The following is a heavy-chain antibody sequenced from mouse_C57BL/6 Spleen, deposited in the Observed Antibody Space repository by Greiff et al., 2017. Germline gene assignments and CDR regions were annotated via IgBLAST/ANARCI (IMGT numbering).Heavy chain of an antibody. CDR1: GYTFTEYT. CDR3: ARHEGLITTVVADWYFDV. V-gene: IGHV1-62-2*01. D-gene: IGHD1-1*01. CDR2: FYPGSGSI. J-gene: IGHJ1*03. Sequence: VQLQQSGAELVKPGASVKLSCKASGYTFTEYTIPWVKQRSGQGLEWIGWFYPGSGSIKYNEKFKDKATLTADKSSSTVYMELSRLTSEDSAVYFCARHEGLITTVVADWYFDVWGTGTTVTVSS.